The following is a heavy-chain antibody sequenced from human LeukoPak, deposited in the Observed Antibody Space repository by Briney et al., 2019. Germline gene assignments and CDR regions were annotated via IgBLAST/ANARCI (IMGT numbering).Heavy chain of an antibody. D-gene: IGHD3-10*01. CDR3: ARVNGFGELLGEYYFDY. Sequence: SETLSLTCTVSGGSISNNNYYWGWIRQPPGKGLEWIGIISYSGSTYYNPSLKSRVTISVDRSKNQFSLKLSSVTAADTAVYYCARVNGFGELLGEYYFDYWGQGTLVTVSS. J-gene: IGHJ4*02. CDR2: ISYSGST. V-gene: IGHV4-39*07. CDR1: GGSISNNNYY.